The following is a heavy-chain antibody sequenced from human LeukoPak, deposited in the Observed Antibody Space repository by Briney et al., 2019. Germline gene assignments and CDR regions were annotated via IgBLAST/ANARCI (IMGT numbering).Heavy chain of an antibody. CDR2: IYYSGST. CDR1: GGSMSSYY. D-gene: IGHD6-19*01. CDR3: ARPLYSSGWYALDY. J-gene: IGHJ4*02. V-gene: IGHV4-59*01. Sequence: PSETLSLTCTVSGGSMSSYYWSWIRQPPGKGLEWIGYIYYSGSTNYNPSLKSRVTISADTSKNQFSLKLSSVTAADTAVYYCARPLYSSGWYALDYWGQGTLVTVSS.